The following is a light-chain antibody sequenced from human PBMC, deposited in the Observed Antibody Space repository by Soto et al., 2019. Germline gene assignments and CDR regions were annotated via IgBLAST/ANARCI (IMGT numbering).Light chain of an antibody. V-gene: IGKV3-20*01. CDR1: QSISSGF. CDR2: GAS. CDR3: QQYGSSPPLT. Sequence: EFVLTQSPGILSLSPGERATLSCRASQSISSGFLAWYQQKPGQAPTLLIYGASNRGTGIPDRFSGSGSGTDFTLTISRLEAEDFAVYYCQQYGSSPPLTFGGGTEVEIK. J-gene: IGKJ4*01.